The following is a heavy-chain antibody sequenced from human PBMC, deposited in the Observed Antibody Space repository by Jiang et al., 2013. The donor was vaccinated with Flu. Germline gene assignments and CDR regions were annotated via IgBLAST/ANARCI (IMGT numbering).Heavy chain of an antibody. J-gene: IGHJ6*02. CDR2: IIPIFGTA. Sequence: SSYAISWVRQAPGQGLEWMGGIIPIFGTANYAQKFQGRVTITADESTSTAYMELSSLRSEDTAVYYCARGVIDYYDSSGYYYYGMDVWGQGTTVTVSS. D-gene: IGHD3-22*01. CDR1: SSYA. CDR3: ARGVIDYYDSSGYYYYGMDV. V-gene: IGHV1-69*01.